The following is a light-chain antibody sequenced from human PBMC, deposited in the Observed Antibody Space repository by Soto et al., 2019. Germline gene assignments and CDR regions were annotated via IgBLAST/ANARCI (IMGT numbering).Light chain of an antibody. CDR3: QQYYSTPVT. J-gene: IGKJ4*01. CDR2: WAS. Sequence: DILMTQSPDSLAVSLGERATINCKSSQSVLYSSNNKNYLAWYQQKPGQPPKLLIYWASTRESGVPDRFSGSGSGTDFTLTISILQAEDVAVYYCQQYYSTPVTFAGGTKVEIK. CDR1: QSVLYSSNNKNY. V-gene: IGKV4-1*01.